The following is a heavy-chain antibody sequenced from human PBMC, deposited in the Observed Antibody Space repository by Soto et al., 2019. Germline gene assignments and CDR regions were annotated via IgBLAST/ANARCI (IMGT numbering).Heavy chain of an antibody. CDR3: AKLKSRLNYGDYVAHDAFDI. V-gene: IGHV3-23*01. CDR2: ISGSGGST. CDR1: GFTFSSYA. Sequence: GGSLRLSCAASGFTFSSYAMSWVRQAPGKGLEWVSAISGSGGSTYYADSVKGRFTISRDNSKNTLYLQMNSLRAEDTAVYYCAKLKSRLNYGDYVAHDAFDIWGQGTMVTVSS. D-gene: IGHD4-17*01. J-gene: IGHJ3*02.